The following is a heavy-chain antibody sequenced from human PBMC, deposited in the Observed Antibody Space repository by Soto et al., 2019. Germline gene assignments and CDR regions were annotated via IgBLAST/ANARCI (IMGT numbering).Heavy chain of an antibody. CDR2: IYPGDSDT. CDR3: ARPLRLLWFGEGAFDI. V-gene: IGHV5-51*01. Sequence: PGESLKISCKGSGYSFTSYWIGWVRQMPGKGLEWMGIIYPGDSDTRYSPSFQGQVTISADKSISTAYLQWSSLKASDTAMYYCARPLRLLWFGEGAFDIWGQGTMVTVSS. D-gene: IGHD3-10*01. J-gene: IGHJ3*02. CDR1: GYSFTSYW.